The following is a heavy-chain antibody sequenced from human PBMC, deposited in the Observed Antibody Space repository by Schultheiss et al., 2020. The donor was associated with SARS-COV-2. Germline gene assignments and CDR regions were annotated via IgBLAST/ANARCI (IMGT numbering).Heavy chain of an antibody. CDR3: TTVAGTYFDY. Sequence: GGSLRLSCAASGFTFSSYGMHWVRQAPGKGLEWVSGISWNSGSIAYADSVKGRFTISRDNAKNSLYLQMNSLKTEDTAVYYCTTVAGTYFDYWGQGTLVTVSS. CDR1: GFTFSSYG. CDR2: ISWNSGSI. V-gene: IGHV3-48*01. J-gene: IGHJ4*02. D-gene: IGHD6-19*01.